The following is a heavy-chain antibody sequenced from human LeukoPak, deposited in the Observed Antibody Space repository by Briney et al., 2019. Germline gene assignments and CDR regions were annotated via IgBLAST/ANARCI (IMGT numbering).Heavy chain of an antibody. D-gene: IGHD2-2*01. V-gene: IGHV3-15*01. CDR3: TTKYCSSTSCYTMESFQH. J-gene: IGHJ1*01. CDR2: IKSKTDGGTT. CDR1: GFTFSNAW. Sequence: SGGSLRLSFAASGFTFSNAWMSWVRQAPGKGLEWVGRIKSKTDGGTTDYAAPVKGRFTISRDDSKNTLYLQMNSLKTEDTAVYYCTTKYCSSTSCYTMESFQHWGQGTLVTVSS.